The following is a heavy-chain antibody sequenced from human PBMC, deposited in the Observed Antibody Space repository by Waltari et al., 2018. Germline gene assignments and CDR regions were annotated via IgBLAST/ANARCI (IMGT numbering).Heavy chain of an antibody. J-gene: IGHJ4*02. D-gene: IGHD1-26*01. V-gene: IGHV1-2*02. Sequence: RQAPGQGLEWMGWINPNSGGTNYAQKFQGRVTMTRDTSISTAYMELSRLRSDDTAVYYCARDPAGGATFDYWGQGTLVTVSS. CDR3: ARDPAGGATFDY. CDR2: INPNSGGT.